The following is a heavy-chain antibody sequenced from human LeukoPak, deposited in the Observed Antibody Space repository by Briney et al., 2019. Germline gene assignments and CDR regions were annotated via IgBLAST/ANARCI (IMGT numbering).Heavy chain of an antibody. J-gene: IGHJ3*02. CDR3: ARDVDYYDSRMATDAFDI. Sequence: ASVKVSCKASGYTFTSYGISWVRQAPGQGLEWMGWISAYNGNTNYAQKLQGRVTMTTDTSTSTAYMELRSPRSDDTAVYYCARDVDYYDSRMATDAFDIWGQGTMVTVSS. D-gene: IGHD3-22*01. V-gene: IGHV1-18*01. CDR2: ISAYNGNT. CDR1: GYTFTSYG.